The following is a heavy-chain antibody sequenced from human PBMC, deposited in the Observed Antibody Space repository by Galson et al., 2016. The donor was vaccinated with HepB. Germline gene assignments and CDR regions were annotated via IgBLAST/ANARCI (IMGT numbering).Heavy chain of an antibody. CDR1: GGSLSNYA. J-gene: IGHJ4*02. V-gene: IGHV1-69*13. CDR2: IIPLFETV. Sequence: SVKVSCKASGGSLSNYAVSWVRQAPGQGLEWMGGIIPLFETVNNAQKFQGRLTITADESTSSDYMELRSLSADDTAAYDFLCNLDYWGQGFQVTVSS. CDR3: LCNLDY. D-gene: IGHD2/OR15-2a*01.